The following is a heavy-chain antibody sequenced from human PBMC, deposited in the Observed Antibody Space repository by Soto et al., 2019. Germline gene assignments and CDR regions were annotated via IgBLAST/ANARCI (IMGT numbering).Heavy chain of an antibody. J-gene: IGHJ1*01. CDR2: INPNSGGT. D-gene: IGHD3-22*01. CDR3: ARGPYYYDSSGYYYPEYFQH. Sequence: ASVKVSCKASGYTFTGYYMHWVRQAPGQGLEWMGWINPNSGGTNYAQKFQGWVTMTRDTSISTAYMELSRLRSDDTAVYYCARGPYYYDSSGYYYPEYFQHWGQGTLVTVSS. V-gene: IGHV1-2*04. CDR1: GYTFTGYY.